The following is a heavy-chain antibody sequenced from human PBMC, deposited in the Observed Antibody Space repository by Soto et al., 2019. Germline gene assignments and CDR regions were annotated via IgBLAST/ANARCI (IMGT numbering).Heavy chain of an antibody. CDR2: ISGYNANT. Sequence: QVHLVQSGAEVKKPGASVKVSCKASGYTLTSYGITWVRQAPGQGLEWMGSISGYNANTNYAQKLHGRLTMTTDTSTITAYIELRSLTSDDKAVYYFAREVFRYFDLWGRGTLVSVSS. D-gene: IGHD1-20*01. V-gene: IGHV1-18*01. CDR1: GYTLTSYG. J-gene: IGHJ2*01. CDR3: AREVFRYFDL.